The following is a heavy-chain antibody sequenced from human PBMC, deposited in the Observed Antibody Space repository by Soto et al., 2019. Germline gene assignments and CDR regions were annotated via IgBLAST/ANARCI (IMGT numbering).Heavy chain of an antibody. V-gene: IGHV1-2*02. D-gene: IGHD1-26*01. J-gene: IGHJ5*01. CDR1: GYTFTDYY. CDR2: INPNTGAT. Sequence: ASVKVSCKVSGYTFTDYYLHWVRQAPGQGLERMGCINPNTGATRFPQKFQGRVTLSRDMSISTGYMELNSLRSDDTALYYCVRQDSSGTYIDQNWYYSWGQGALVTVSS. CDR3: VRQDSSGTYIDQNWYYS.